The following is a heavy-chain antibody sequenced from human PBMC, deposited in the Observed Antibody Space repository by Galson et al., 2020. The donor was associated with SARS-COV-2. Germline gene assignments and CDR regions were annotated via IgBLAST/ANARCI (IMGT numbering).Heavy chain of an antibody. V-gene: IGHV1-2*02. CDR1: GFTFSGYY. D-gene: IGHD6-13*01. CDR3: ARDRSTWFEEGDSDFDS. CDR2: INPNTGGT. Sequence: ASVKVSCKTSGFTFSGYYIHWVRQAPGQGLEWMGWINPNTGGTKSAQKFRGRVTMTRDTSITTVYMELSRLRSDDTAVYYCARDRSTWFEEGDSDFDSWGQGTLVAVSS. J-gene: IGHJ4*02.